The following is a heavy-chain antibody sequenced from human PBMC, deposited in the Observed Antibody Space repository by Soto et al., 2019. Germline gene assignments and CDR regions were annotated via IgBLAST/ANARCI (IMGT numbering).Heavy chain of an antibody. V-gene: IGHV1-69*01. CDR3: ARGTSMVRGVIPDYYGMDV. CDR1: GGTFSSYA. J-gene: IGHJ6*02. Sequence: QVQLVQSGAEVKKPGSSVKVSCKASGGTFSSYAISWVRQAPGQGLEWLGGIIPIFGTANYAQKFQGRVTITADEATSTAYMELSSLRSEDTAVYSCARGTSMVRGVIPDYYGMDVWGQGTTVTVSS. D-gene: IGHD3-10*01. CDR2: IIPIFGTA.